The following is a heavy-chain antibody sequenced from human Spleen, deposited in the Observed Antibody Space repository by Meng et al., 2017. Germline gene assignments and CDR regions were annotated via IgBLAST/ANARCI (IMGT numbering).Heavy chain of an antibody. CDR3: AKGDGYNYFFDY. J-gene: IGHJ4*02. CDR1: GFTFSSYA. Sequence: EVQLLESGGGLVQPGGSLSLPCAASGFTFSSYAMNWLRQAPGKGLEWVSAISGSGGTTYYADSVKGRFTISRDNSKNTLYLQMSSLRAEDTAVYYCAKGDGYNYFFDYWGQGTLVTVSS. CDR2: ISGSGGTT. D-gene: IGHD5-18*01. V-gene: IGHV3-23*01.